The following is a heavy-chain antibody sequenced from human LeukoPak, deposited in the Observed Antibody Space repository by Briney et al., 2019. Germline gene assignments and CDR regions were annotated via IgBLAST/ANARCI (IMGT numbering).Heavy chain of an antibody. V-gene: IGHV3-64*01. J-gene: IGHJ4*02. CDR3: ARGGYSYGRDYFDY. Sequence: PGGSLRLSCAASGFTFRSYGMHWVRQAPGKGLEYVSAISADGGSTYSANSVKGRFTISRDNSKNTLYLQVGSLRAEDMGVYFCARGGYSYGRDYFDYWGQGTLVTVSS. D-gene: IGHD5-18*01. CDR2: ISADGGST. CDR1: GFTFRSYG.